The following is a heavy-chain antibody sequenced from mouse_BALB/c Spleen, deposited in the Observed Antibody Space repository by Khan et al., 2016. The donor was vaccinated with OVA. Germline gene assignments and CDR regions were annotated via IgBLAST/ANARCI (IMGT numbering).Heavy chain of an antibody. V-gene: IGHV3-2*02. D-gene: IGHD1-1*01. Sequence: EVQLQESGPGLVKPSQSLSLTCTVTGYSITSDYAWNWIRQFPGNKLEWMGYIKYSGTTSYNPSLKSRISITRDTSKNQFFLPLNSVTTEDTATSYWARSGTISTVVVTDFDFWGQGTTLTVSS. CDR2: IKYSGTT. J-gene: IGHJ2*01. CDR1: GYSITSDYA. CDR3: ARSGTISTVVVTDFDF.